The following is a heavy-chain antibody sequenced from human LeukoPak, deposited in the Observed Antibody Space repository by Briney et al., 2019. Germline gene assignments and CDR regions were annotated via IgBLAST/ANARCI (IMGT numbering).Heavy chain of an antibody. Sequence: PGGSLRLSCAASGFTFSSYAMSWIRQPPGKGLEWIGYIYYSGSTNYNPSLRSQVTISVDTSKNQFSLKLSSVTAADTAVYYCARAQVATDFDYWGQGTLVTVSS. D-gene: IGHD5-12*01. J-gene: IGHJ4*02. V-gene: IGHV4-59*01. CDR3: ARAQVATDFDY. CDR1: GFTFSSYA. CDR2: IYYSGST.